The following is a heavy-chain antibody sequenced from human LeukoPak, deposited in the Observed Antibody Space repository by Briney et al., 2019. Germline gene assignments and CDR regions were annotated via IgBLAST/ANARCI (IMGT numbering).Heavy chain of an antibody. CDR2: VDKKDKGYATAT. CDR1: GFTFSGSA. J-gene: IGHJ5*02. V-gene: IGHV3-73*01. CDR3: TRDSGTYNWFDP. Sequence: GGSLRLSCAATGFTFSGSAIHWVRQSSGKGLEWVGQVDKKDKGYATATAYAASVKGRFTISRDDSINTAYLQMKSLKTEDTALYYCTRDSGTYNWFDPWGQGTLVTVSS. D-gene: IGHD1-26*01.